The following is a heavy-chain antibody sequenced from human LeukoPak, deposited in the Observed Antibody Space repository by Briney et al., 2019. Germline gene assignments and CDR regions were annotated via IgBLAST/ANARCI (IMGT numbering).Heavy chain of an antibody. D-gene: IGHD4-17*01. J-gene: IGHJ4*02. CDR2: IYTSGST. CDR3: ARDGYGDYYFDY. CDR1: GGSFSGYY. Sequence: PSETLSLTCAVYGGSFSGYYWSWIRQPPGKGLEWIGRIYTSGSTNYNPSLKSRVTMSVDTSKNQFSLKLSSVTAADTAVYYCARDGYGDYYFDYWGQGTLVTVSS. V-gene: IGHV4-59*10.